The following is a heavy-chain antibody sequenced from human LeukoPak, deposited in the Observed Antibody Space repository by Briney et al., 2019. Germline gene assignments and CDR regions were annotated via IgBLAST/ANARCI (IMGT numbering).Heavy chain of an antibody. CDR3: ARGRKYYYGSGSPSSRFDY. CDR2: IYYSGST. D-gene: IGHD3-10*01. J-gene: IGHJ4*02. CDR1: GGSISSGGYY. Sequence: PSQTLSLTCTVSGGSISSGGYYWSWIRQHPGKGLEWIGYIYYSGSTYYNPSLKSRVTISVDTSKNQFSLKLSSVTAADTAVYYCARGRKYYYGSGSPSSRFDYWGQGTLVTVSS. V-gene: IGHV4-31*03.